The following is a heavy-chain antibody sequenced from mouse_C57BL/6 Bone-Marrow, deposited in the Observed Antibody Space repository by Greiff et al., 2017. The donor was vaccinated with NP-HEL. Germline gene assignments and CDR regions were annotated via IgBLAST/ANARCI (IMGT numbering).Heavy chain of an antibody. CDR1: GYTFTSYW. Sequence: QVQLQQPGAELVKPGASVKVSCKASGYTFTSYWMHWVKQRPGQGLEWIGRIHPSDSDTNYNQKFKGKATLTVDKSSSTAYMQLSSLTSEDSAVYYCAIDYGSSYEWYFDVWGTGTTVTVSS. D-gene: IGHD1-1*01. CDR3: AIDYGSSYEWYFDV. V-gene: IGHV1-74*01. CDR2: IHPSDSDT. J-gene: IGHJ1*03.